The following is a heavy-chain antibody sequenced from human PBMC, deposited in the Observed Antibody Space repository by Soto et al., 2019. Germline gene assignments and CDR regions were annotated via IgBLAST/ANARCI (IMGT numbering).Heavy chain of an antibody. Sequence: GSLRLSCAASGFTFSYGIHWLRQAPGKGLEWVSLIGESGTPTYYADSVKGRFTISRDNSGNTLFLEMYSLRAEDTAVYYCARYIPGVRYYGMDVWGQGTTVTVSS. CDR2: IGESGTPT. J-gene: IGHJ6*02. D-gene: IGHD2-2*01. CDR3: ARYIPGVRYYGMDV. CDR1: GFTFSYG. V-gene: IGHV3-23*01.